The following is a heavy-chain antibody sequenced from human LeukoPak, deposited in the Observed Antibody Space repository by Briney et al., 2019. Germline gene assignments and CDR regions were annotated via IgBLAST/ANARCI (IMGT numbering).Heavy chain of an antibody. J-gene: IGHJ6*02. CDR3: AKDGRGSGSYGLSYYYYYYGMDV. D-gene: IGHD3-10*01. CDR1: GFTFDDYA. CDR2: ISWNSGSI. Sequence: PGRSLRLSCAASGFTFDDYAMHWVRQAPGKGLEWVSGISWNSGSIGYADSVKGRFTISRDNAKNSLYLQMNSLRAEDTALYYCAKDGRGSGSYGLSYYYYYYGMDVWGQGTTVTVSS. V-gene: IGHV3-9*01.